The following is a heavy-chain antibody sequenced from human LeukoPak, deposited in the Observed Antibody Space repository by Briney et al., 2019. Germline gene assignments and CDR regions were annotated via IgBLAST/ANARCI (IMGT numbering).Heavy chain of an antibody. CDR2: IWYDGSNK. CDR3: ARAGYGDPHFDF. CDR1: GFTFSSYG. J-gene: IGHJ4*02. Sequence: GRSLRLSCAASGFTFSSYGMHWVRQAPGKGLEWVAVIWYDGSNKYYADSVKGRFTISRDNSKNTLYLQMNSLRAEDAAAYYCARAGYGDPHFDFWGQGTLVTVSS. V-gene: IGHV3-33*01. D-gene: IGHD4-17*01.